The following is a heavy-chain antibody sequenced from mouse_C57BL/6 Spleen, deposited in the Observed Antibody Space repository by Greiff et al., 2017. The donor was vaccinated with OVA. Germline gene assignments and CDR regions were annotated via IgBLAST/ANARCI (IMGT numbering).Heavy chain of an antibody. CDR1: GFSLTSYG. CDR3: AKSDGSSPSYWYFDV. Sequence: VQGVESGPGLVQPSQSLSITCTVSGFSLTSYGVHWVRQSPGKGLEWLGVIWRGGSTDYNAAFMSRLSITKDNSKSQVFFKMNSLQADDTAIYYCAKSDGSSPSYWYFDVWGTGTTVTVSS. J-gene: IGHJ1*03. CDR2: IWRGGST. D-gene: IGHD1-1*01. V-gene: IGHV2-5*01.